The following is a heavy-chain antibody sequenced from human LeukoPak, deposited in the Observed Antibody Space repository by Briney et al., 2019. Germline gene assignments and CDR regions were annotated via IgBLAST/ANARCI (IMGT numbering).Heavy chain of an antibody. J-gene: IGHJ4*02. CDR2: IIPIFGTA. V-gene: IGHV1-69*13. Sequence: ASVKVPCKASGGTFSSYAISWVRQAPGQGLEWMGGIIPIFGTANYAQKFQGRVTITADESTSTAYMELSSLRSEDTAVYYCARTSYDYVWGSYRLFDYWGQGTLVTVSS. CDR1: GGTFSSYA. CDR3: ARTSYDYVWGSYRLFDY. D-gene: IGHD3-16*02.